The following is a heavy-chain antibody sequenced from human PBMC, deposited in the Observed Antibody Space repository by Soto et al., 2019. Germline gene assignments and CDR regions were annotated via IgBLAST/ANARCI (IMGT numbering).Heavy chain of an antibody. Sequence: SETLSLTCTVSGGSISSYYWSWIRQPPGKGLEWIGYIYYSGSTNYNPSLKSRVTISRDNAKNSLYLQMNSLRAEDTAVYYCARRSTVVTTQYYYYGMDVWGQGTTVTVSS. J-gene: IGHJ6*02. D-gene: IGHD4-17*01. CDR2: IYYSGST. CDR1: GGSISSYY. CDR3: ARRSTVVTTQYYYYGMDV. V-gene: IGHV4-59*12.